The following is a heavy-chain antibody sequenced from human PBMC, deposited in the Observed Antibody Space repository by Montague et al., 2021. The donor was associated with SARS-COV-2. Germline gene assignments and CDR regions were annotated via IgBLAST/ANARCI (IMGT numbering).Heavy chain of an antibody. CDR1: GGSISSGGYY. CDR2: IYYSGST. CDR3: AREKRHYCSSTSCYDNYYYYYGMDV. D-gene: IGHD2-2*01. Sequence: TLSLTCTVSGGSISSGGYYRSWIRQHPGKGLEWIGYIYYSGSTYYNPSLKSRVTISVDTSKNQFSLKLSSVTAADTAVYYCAREKRHYCSSTSCYDNYYYYYGMDVWGQGTTVTVS. V-gene: IGHV4-31*03. J-gene: IGHJ6*02.